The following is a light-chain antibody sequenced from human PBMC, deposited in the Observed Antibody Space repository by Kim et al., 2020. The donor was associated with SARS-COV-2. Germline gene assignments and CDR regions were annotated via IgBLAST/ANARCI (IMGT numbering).Light chain of an antibody. CDR1: QSVSSSY. J-gene: IGKJ4*01. CDR2: AAS. Sequence: EIVLTQSPGTLSLSPGERATLSCRASQSVSSSYLAWYQQKPGQAPRLVMFAASRRATGTPDRFSGSGSGTDFTLTISGLEPEDFAVYYCQQYCRSPLTFGGGTKVDIK. V-gene: IGKV3-20*01. CDR3: QQYCRSPLT.